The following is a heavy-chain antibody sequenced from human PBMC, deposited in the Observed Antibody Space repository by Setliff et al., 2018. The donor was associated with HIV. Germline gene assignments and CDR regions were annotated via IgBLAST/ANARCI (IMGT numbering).Heavy chain of an antibody. CDR3: TRGGPGGRFYYNGLDV. V-gene: IGHV3-49*04. D-gene: IGHD2-15*01. J-gene: IGHJ6*02. CDR2: IRSRGYGGTS. Sequence: GGSLRLSCIASGFTFGDYSMSWVRQAQGRGLEWVGFIRSRGYGGTSEYAAPVKGRFTISRDDSKSIAYLQMKSLKSEDTAVYYCTRGGPGGRFYYNGLDVWGQGTAVTVSS. CDR1: GFTFGDYS.